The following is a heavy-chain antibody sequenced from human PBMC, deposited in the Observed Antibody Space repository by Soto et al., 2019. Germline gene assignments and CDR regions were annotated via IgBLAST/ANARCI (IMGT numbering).Heavy chain of an antibody. D-gene: IGHD1-26*01. J-gene: IGHJ4*02. Sequence: AAVKVSCKVSGYTLSELSMHWVRQAPGKGLEWMGGFDPEDGETIYAQKFQGRVTMTEDTSTDTAYMELSSLRSEDTAVYYCATSRIVGAPRLYSWREGTLVTVSS. V-gene: IGHV1-24*01. CDR3: ATSRIVGAPRLYS. CDR2: FDPEDGET. CDR1: GYTLSELS.